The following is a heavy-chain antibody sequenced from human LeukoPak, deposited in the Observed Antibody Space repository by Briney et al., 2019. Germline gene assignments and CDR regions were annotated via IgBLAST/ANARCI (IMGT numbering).Heavy chain of an antibody. D-gene: IGHD5-18*01. CDR3: ARARWLLDAFDI. J-gene: IGHJ3*02. CDR1: GYTFTSYY. CDR2: INPNSGGT. Sequence: GASVKVSCKASGYTFTSYYMHWVRQAPGQGLEWMGWINPNSGGTNYAQKFQGRVTMTRDTSISTAYMELSRLRSDDTAVYYCARARWLLDAFDIWGQGTMVTVSS. V-gene: IGHV1-2*02.